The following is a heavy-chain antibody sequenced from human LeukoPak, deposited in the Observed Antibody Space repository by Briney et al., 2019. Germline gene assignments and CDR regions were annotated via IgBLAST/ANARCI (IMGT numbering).Heavy chain of an antibody. CDR2: IYPGDSDT. V-gene: IGHV5-51*01. D-gene: IGHD6-19*01. CDR3: ARGVAVAGYYFDY. Sequence: GESLKISCKGSGYRFTNYWIGWVRQMPGKGLEWMGIIYPGDSDTRYSPSFQGQVTISADKSISTAYLQWSSLEASDSAMYYCARGVAVAGYYFDYWGQGTLVTVSS. J-gene: IGHJ4*02. CDR1: GYRFTNYW.